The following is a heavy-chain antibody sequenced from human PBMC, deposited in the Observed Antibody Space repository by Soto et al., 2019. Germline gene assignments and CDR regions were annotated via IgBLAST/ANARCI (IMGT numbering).Heavy chain of an antibody. J-gene: IGHJ4*02. V-gene: IGHV4-61*08. Sequence: SETLSLTCTVSGAALSSGGYFYTWVRQPPGKGLEWLGYIYYSGGTNYNPSLKSRVTISLDKSKSQFSLRLISVTAADTAVYYYDSSGYDKTTAFDYWGQGTLVTVSS. CDR1: GAALSSGGYF. D-gene: IGHD3-22*01. CDR2: IYYSGGT. CDR3: DSSGYDKTTAFDY.